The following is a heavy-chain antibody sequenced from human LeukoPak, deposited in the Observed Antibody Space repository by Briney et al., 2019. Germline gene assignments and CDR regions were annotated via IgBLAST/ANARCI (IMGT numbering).Heavy chain of an antibody. Sequence: SETLSLTCTVSGGSVSSGSYYWSWIRQPPGKGLEWIGYIYYTGSTNYNPSLKSRVTMSVDTSKNQFSLKLSSVTAADTAVYYCARDQWLLRGGDHDAFDIWGRGTMVTVSS. CDR1: GGSVSSGSYY. J-gene: IGHJ3*02. D-gene: IGHD6-19*01. V-gene: IGHV4-61*01. CDR2: IYYTGST. CDR3: ARDQWLLRGGDHDAFDI.